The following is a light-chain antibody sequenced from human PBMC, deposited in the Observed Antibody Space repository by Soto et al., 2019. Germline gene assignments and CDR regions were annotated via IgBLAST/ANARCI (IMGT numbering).Light chain of an antibody. CDR1: QSINSE. CDR2: GAS. Sequence: EIVMTQSPATLSLSPGERAALSCRASQSINSELAWYQQKPGQPPRLLIYGASTRATGVPARFTGSGSGSEFTLPISGLQSEDLEFYYGKQDQNCAPIFGQGTRLEI. J-gene: IGKJ1*01. CDR3: KQDQNCAPI. V-gene: IGKV3-15*01.